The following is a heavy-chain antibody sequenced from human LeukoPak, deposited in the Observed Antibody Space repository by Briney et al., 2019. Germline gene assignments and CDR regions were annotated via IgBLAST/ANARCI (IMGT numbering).Heavy chain of an antibody. J-gene: IGHJ4*02. CDR1: GFTFSSYA. CDR3: AKVCGYCGSTTCYAYFHY. V-gene: IGHV3-23*01. Sequence: GGSLRLSCEASGFTFSSYAIRWVRQAPGTGLEWVSAISGSVGYTYHADSVKGRFTTSRDNAKNTLSLQMNSLRADDTAVYYCAKVCGYCGSTTCYAYFHYWGQGTLVTVSS. D-gene: IGHD2-2*01. CDR2: ISGSVGYT.